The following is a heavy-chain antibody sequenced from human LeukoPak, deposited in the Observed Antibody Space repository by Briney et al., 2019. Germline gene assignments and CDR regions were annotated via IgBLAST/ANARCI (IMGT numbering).Heavy chain of an antibody. Sequence: GESLKISCKGSGYSFTSYWIGWVRQMPGKGLEWMGIIYPGDSDTRYSPSFQGQVTISADKSISTAYLQWSSLKASDTAMYYCAGQGGGGGRNYYYYYMDVWGKGTTVTVSS. V-gene: IGHV5-51*01. D-gene: IGHD3-16*01. J-gene: IGHJ6*03. CDR1: GYSFTSYW. CDR3: AGQGGGGGRNYYYYYMDV. CDR2: IYPGDSDT.